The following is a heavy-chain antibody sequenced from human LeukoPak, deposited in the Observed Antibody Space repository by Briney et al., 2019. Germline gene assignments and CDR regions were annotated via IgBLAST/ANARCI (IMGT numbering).Heavy chain of an antibody. CDR3: AKNGGYDSYYFNY. V-gene: IGHV3-30*18. CDR2: ISYDGSNK. Sequence: PGGSLRLSCAASGFTFSSYGMHWVRQAPGKGLEWVAVISYDGSNKYYADPVKGRFTISRDNSKNTLYLQMNSLRAEDTAVYYCAKNGGYDSYYFNYWGQGTLVTVSS. CDR1: GFTFSSYG. J-gene: IGHJ4*02. D-gene: IGHD5-12*01.